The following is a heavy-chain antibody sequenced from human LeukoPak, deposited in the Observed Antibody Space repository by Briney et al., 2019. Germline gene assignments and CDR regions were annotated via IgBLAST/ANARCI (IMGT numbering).Heavy chain of an antibody. D-gene: IGHD3-16*01. V-gene: IGHV3-30*02. Sequence: GGSLRLSCAASGFTFSNYGIHWVRQAPGKGLEWVAFIRYDGSNKYYADSVKGRFSISRDNSKNTLYLQMNSLRVEDTAVYYCARDNPTWGYWGQGTLVIVSS. CDR3: ARDNPTWGY. CDR2: IRYDGSNK. J-gene: IGHJ4*02. CDR1: GFTFSNYG.